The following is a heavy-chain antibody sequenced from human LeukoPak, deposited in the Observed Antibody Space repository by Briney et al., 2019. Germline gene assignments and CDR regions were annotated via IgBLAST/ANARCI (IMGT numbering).Heavy chain of an antibody. CDR2: ISGSGGST. CDR1: GFTFSSCW. Sequence: RPGGSLRLSCAASGFTFSSCWMYWVRQAPGKGLEWVSAISGSGGSTYYADSVKGRFTISRDNSKNTLYLQMNSLRAEDTAVYYCAKASSSITMIVVVITPYFDYWGQGTLVTVSS. CDR3: AKASSSITMIVVVITPYFDY. D-gene: IGHD3-22*01. J-gene: IGHJ4*02. V-gene: IGHV3-23*01.